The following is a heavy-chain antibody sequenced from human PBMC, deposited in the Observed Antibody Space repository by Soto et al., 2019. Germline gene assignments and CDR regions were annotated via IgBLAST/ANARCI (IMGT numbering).Heavy chain of an antibody. CDR3: VTLQFSRWFY. Sequence: LRLSCAASGFTPSDHFMEWVRQAPGKGLEWVGRTKHKAASYTTDYAASVNGRFTISRDDSKNSLYLQMNSLKTEDTAMYYCVTLQFSRWFYWGLGTLVTVSS. J-gene: IGHJ4*02. V-gene: IGHV3-72*01. CDR1: GFTPSDHF. CDR2: TKHKAASYTT. D-gene: IGHD4-4*01.